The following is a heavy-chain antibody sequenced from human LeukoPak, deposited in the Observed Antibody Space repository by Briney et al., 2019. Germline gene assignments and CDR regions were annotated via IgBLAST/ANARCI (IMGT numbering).Heavy chain of an antibody. V-gene: IGHV4-39*01. CDR1: GASISGSSDY. CDR2: MYYSGST. D-gene: IGHD3-3*01. Sequence: SETLSLTCTVSGASISGSSDYWGWIRQPPGKGLEWIGTMYYSGSTYYNPSLKSRVTISVDTSKNQFSLKLSSVTAADTAVYYCARGCRLGVVAFDIWGQGTMVTVSS. CDR3: ARGCRLGVVAFDI. J-gene: IGHJ3*02.